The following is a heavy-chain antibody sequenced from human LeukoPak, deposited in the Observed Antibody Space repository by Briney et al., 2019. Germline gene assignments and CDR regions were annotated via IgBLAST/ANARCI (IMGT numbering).Heavy chain of an antibody. CDR1: GFTFSNYG. CDR3: ARRGDYDSSGYDPFDY. V-gene: IGHV3-30*03. Sequence: PGRSLRLSCAASGFTFSNYGMHWVRQAPGKGLEWVAFISYDGSNKYYADSVKGRFTISRDNAKNSLYLQMNSLRAEDTAVYYCARRGDYDSSGYDPFDYWGQGTLVTVSS. J-gene: IGHJ4*02. D-gene: IGHD3-22*01. CDR2: ISYDGSNK.